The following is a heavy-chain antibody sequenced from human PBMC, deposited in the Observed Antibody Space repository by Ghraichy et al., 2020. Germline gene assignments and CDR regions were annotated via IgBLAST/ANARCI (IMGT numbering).Heavy chain of an antibody. V-gene: IGHV4-61*01. CDR3: ARDLPYGDYVGRVPADAFDI. CDR1: GGSVSSGSYY. Sequence: SETLSLTCTVSGGSVSSGSYYWSWIRQPPGKGLEWIGYIYYSGSTNYNPSLKSRVTISVDTSKNQFSLKLSSVTAADTAVYYCARDLPYGDYVGRVPADAFDIWGQGTMVTVSS. CDR2: IYYSGST. J-gene: IGHJ3*02. D-gene: IGHD4-17*01.